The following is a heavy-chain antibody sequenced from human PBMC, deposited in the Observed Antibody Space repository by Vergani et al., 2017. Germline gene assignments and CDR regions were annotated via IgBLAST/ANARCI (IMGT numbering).Heavy chain of an antibody. V-gene: IGHV3-9*01. CDR2: ISWNSGSI. CDR1: GFTFDDYA. CDR3: AKGYCSSTSCYGGYSDY. D-gene: IGHD2-2*01. J-gene: IGHJ4*02. Sequence: EVQLAESGGGLVQPGRSLRLSCAASGFTFDDYAMHWVRQAPGKGLEWVSGISWNSGSIGYADSVKGRFTISRDKAKNSRYLQMNSLRAEDTALYYCAKGYCSSTSCYGGYSDYWGQGTLVTVSS.